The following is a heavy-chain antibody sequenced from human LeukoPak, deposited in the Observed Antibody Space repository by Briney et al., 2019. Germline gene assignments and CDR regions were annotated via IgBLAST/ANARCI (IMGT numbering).Heavy chain of an antibody. Sequence: GGSLRLSCAASGFTFSSYAMSWVRQAPGKGLEWVSAISGSGGSTYYADSVKGRFTISRDNSKNTLYLQMNSPRAEDTAVYYCAKCGGDGYGSPINWGQGTLVTVSS. CDR3: AKCGGDGYGSPIN. CDR1: GFTFSSYA. CDR2: ISGSGGST. J-gene: IGHJ4*02. D-gene: IGHD2-21*01. V-gene: IGHV3-23*01.